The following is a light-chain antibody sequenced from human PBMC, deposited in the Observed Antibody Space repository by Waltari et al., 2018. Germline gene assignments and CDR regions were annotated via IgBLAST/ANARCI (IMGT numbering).Light chain of an antibody. CDR3: QHRDHWPPDAT. CDR2: GAT. V-gene: IGKV3D-20*02. CDR1: RSVSSTY. Sequence: EIVLTQSPGTLSLSPGERASLSCRASRSVSSTYLACNQQKPGQAPRLLSAGATSRATGLPARFSGSGSGTAFTLTIRRLEPEDFAVYYCQHRDHWPPDATFGPGTKVDI. J-gene: IGKJ3*01.